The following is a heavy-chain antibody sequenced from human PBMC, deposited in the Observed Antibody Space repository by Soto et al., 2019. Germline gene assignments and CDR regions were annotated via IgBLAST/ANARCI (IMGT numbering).Heavy chain of an antibody. V-gene: IGHV3-30-3*01. Sequence: PGGSLRLSCAASGFTFSSYAMHWVRQAPGKGLEWVAVISYDGSNKYYADSVKGRFTISRDNSKNTLYLQMNSLRAEDTAVYYCARDPSGSYYDLYYGMDVWGQGTTVTVSS. D-gene: IGHD1-26*01. CDR1: GFTFSSYA. CDR3: ARDPSGSYYDLYYGMDV. CDR2: ISYDGSNK. J-gene: IGHJ6*02.